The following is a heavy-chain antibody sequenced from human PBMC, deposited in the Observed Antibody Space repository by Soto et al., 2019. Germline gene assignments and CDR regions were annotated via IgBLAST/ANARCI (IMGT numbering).Heavy chain of an antibody. CDR1: GGSISSGGYY. CDR2: IYYSGST. CDR3: ARGFVDILTGPSPWDY. Sequence: QVQLQESGPGLVKPSQTLSLTCTVSGGSISSGGYYWSWIRQHPGKGLEWIGYIYYSGSTYYNPSLKSRVTISVDTSKNQFSLKLSSVTAADTAVYYCARGFVDILTGPSPWDYWGQGTLVTVSS. D-gene: IGHD3-9*01. J-gene: IGHJ4*02. V-gene: IGHV4-31*03.